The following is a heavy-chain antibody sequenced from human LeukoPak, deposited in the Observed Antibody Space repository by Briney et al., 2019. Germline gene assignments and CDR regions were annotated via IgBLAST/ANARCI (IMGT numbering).Heavy chain of an antibody. CDR1: GFAFSRYL. J-gene: IGHJ6*03. Sequence: PGGSLRLSCAASGFAFSRYLMHWVCHAPGKGLVWVSRIQTDEKDTTYADSVKGRFTISRDNAKNTLYLQMDSLRVDEDTAVYDCARAAGNTYAMDVWGKGTTVTVSS. D-gene: IGHD2/OR15-2a*01. V-gene: IGHV3-74*03. CDR3: ARAAGNTYAMDV. CDR2: IQTDEKDT.